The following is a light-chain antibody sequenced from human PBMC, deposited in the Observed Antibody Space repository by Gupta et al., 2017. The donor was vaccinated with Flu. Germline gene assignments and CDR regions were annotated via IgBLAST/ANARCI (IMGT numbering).Light chain of an antibody. Sequence: QSALTQPASMSWSPGQSITISCIGSTSDFGSYDLVPWYQHHPGKAPKLIIYGVNKRPSEVSNRFSGSKSGSTAPLTISGLQAEDEADYYCCSYAGGSTWVFGGGTKVAVL. CDR1: TSDFGSYDL. V-gene: IGLV2-23*02. CDR3: CSYAGGSTWV. J-gene: IGLJ3*02. CDR2: GVN.